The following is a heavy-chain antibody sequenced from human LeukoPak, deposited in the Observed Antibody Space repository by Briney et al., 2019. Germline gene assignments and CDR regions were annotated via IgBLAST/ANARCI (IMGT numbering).Heavy chain of an antibody. Sequence: SETLSLTCTVSGGSISSSSYYWGWIRQPPGKGLEWIGSIYYSGSTYYNPSLKSRVTISVDRSKNQFSLKLSSVTAADTAVYYCARAGQAFMITFGGVIAPPDVWGQGTTVTVSS. D-gene: IGHD3-16*02. J-gene: IGHJ6*02. CDR3: ARAGQAFMITFGGVIAPPDV. CDR2: IYYSGST. V-gene: IGHV4-39*07. CDR1: GGSISSSSYY.